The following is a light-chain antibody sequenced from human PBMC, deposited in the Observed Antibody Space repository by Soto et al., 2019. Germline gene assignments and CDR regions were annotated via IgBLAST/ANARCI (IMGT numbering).Light chain of an antibody. J-gene: IGLJ1*01. V-gene: IGLV1-44*01. CDR2: NNN. CDR1: GSNIGSNT. Sequence: QSVLTQPPSASGTPGQRVSISCSGSGSNIGSNTVNWYQQLPGTAPKLLMYNNNQRPSGVPDRFSGSKSGTSASLAISGLQSEDEADYYCAAWDDRLSGYVFRTGTKVPVL. CDR3: AAWDDRLSGYV.